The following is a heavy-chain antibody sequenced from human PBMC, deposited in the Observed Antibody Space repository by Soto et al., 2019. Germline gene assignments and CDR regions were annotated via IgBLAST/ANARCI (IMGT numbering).Heavy chain of an antibody. CDR2: IFFSGST. J-gene: IGHJ4*03. Sequence: PSETLSLTCTVSVGSINNGPYFWNWIRQQPGQGLEWVGHIFFSGSTYYNPSLRSRLDISVSTAKNQLSLKVYSVTAAETAVYYCARAPSDYSGNPLPFDTWGQGTMVTVSS. CDR3: ARAPSDYSGNPLPFDT. CDR1: VGSINNGPYF. V-gene: IGHV4-31*03. D-gene: IGHD4-4*01.